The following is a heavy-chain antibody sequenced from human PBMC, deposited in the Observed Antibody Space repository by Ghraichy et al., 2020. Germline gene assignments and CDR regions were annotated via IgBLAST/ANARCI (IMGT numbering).Heavy chain of an antibody. D-gene: IGHD4-17*01. Sequence: GGSLRLSCAASGFTFSSYSMNWVRQAPGKGLEWVSSISSSSSYIYYADSVKGRFTISRDNAKNSLYLQMNSLRAEDTAVYYCARSTTVTTFGVYYYGMDVWGQGTTVTVSS. CDR3: ARSTTVTTFGVYYYGMDV. V-gene: IGHV3-21*01. CDR1: GFTFSSYS. CDR2: ISSSSSYI. J-gene: IGHJ6*02.